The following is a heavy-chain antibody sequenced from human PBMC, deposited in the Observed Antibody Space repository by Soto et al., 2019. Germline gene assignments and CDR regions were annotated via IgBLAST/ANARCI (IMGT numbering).Heavy chain of an antibody. CDR3: ARDDIAAVGIS. D-gene: IGHD6-13*01. J-gene: IGHJ4*02. CDR1: GFTFSSYS. V-gene: IGHV3-48*01. CDR2: ISSSSSTI. Sequence: GGSLRLSCAASGFTFSSYSMNWVRQAPGKGLEWVSYISSSSSTIYYADSVKGRFTISRDNAKNSLYLQMNSLRAEDTAVYYCARDDIAAVGISWGQGTLVTVSS.